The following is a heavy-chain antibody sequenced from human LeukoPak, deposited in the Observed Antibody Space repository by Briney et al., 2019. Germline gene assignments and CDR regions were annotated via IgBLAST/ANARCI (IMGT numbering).Heavy chain of an antibody. V-gene: IGHV4-34*01. Sequence: SETLSLTCAVYGGSFSGYYWSWVRQPPGKGLEWIGEINHSGSTNYNASLKSRVTISVDTSKTQSSLKLSSVTAADTAVYYCARGRSSSWYGGVYFDYWGQGTLVTVSS. J-gene: IGHJ4*02. CDR1: GGSFSGYY. D-gene: IGHD6-13*01. CDR3: ARGRSSSWYGGVYFDY. CDR2: INHSGST.